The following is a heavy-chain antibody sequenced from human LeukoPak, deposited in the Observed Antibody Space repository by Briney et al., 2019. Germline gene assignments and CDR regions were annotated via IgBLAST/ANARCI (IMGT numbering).Heavy chain of an antibody. D-gene: IGHD3-10*01. V-gene: IGHV3-21*01. CDR3: ASEIWFGELPMGGDY. CDR2: ISSSSSYI. J-gene: IGHJ4*02. CDR1: GFTFSSYS. Sequence: KPGGSLRLSCAASGFTFSSYSMNWVRQAPGKGLEWVSSISSSSSYIYYADPVKGRFTISRDNAKNSLYLQMNSLRAEDTAVYYCASEIWFGELPMGGDYWGQGTLVTVSS.